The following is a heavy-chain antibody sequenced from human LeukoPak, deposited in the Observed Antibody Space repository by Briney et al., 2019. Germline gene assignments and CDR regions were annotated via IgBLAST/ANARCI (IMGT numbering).Heavy chain of an antibody. Sequence: GEALKISCNGSGYSFTSYWISWVRQMPGKGLEWMGRIDPSDSYTNYSPSFQGHVTISADKSISTAYLQWSSLKASDTAMYYCARPSSGWYVLDYWRQGTLVTVSS. CDR1: GYSFTSYW. V-gene: IGHV5-10-1*01. CDR3: ARPSSGWYVLDY. D-gene: IGHD6-19*01. J-gene: IGHJ4*02. CDR2: IDPSDSYT.